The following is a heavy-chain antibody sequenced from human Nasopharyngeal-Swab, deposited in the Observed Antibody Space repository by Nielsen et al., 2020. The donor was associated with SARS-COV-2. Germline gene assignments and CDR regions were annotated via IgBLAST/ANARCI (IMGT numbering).Heavy chain of an antibody. CDR1: GFTFSSYA. Sequence: GESLKISCAASGFTFSSYAMSWVRQAPGKGLEWVSAISGSGGSTYYADSVKGRLTISRDNSKNTLYLQMNSLRAEDTAVYYCAKLSTTVVTPAFDYWGQGTLVTVSS. D-gene: IGHD4-23*01. CDR3: AKLSTTVVTPAFDY. V-gene: IGHV3-23*01. CDR2: ISGSGGST. J-gene: IGHJ4*02.